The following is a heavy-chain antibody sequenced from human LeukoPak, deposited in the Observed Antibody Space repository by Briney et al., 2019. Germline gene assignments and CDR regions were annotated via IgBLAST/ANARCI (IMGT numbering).Heavy chain of an antibody. CDR3: AKDRGYCSGGSCYYFDY. CDR1: GFTFSSYG. V-gene: IGHV3-30*18. D-gene: IGHD2-15*01. J-gene: IGHJ4*02. Sequence: GGSLRLSCAASGFTFSSYGMHWVRQAPGKGLEWVAVISYDGSNKYYADSVKGRFTISRDNSKNTRYLQMNSLRAEDTAVYYCAKDRGYCSGGSCYYFDYWGQGTLVTVSS. CDR2: ISYDGSNK.